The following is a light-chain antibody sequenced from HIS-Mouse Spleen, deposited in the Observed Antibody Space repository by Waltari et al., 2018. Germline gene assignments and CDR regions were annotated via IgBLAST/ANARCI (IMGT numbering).Light chain of an antibody. CDR1: NIGSKS. Sequence: SYVLTQPPSVSVAPGKTARITCGGNNIGSKSVHWYQQKPGQAPVLVVDDVSDGPSGIPERFSGANAGNTATLTISRVEAGDEADYYCQVWDSSSDHVVFGGGTKLTVL. CDR2: DVS. V-gene: IGLV3-21*03. CDR3: QVWDSSSDHVV. J-gene: IGLJ2*01.